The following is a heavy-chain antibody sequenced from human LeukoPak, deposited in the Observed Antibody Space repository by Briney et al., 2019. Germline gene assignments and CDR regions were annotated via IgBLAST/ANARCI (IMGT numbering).Heavy chain of an antibody. CDR1: GASFSGYY. D-gene: IGHD6-6*01. V-gene: IGHV4-34*01. CDR3: AKVYSSSSRDSFDV. J-gene: IGHJ3*01. CDR2: INHSGSI. Sequence: SETLSLTCAVYGASFSGYYWSWIRQTPGKGLEWIGEINHSGSISYNPSLKSRITISVDTRKSQFSLELRSVNAADTAVYYCAKVYSSSSRDSFDVWGQGTMVTVSS.